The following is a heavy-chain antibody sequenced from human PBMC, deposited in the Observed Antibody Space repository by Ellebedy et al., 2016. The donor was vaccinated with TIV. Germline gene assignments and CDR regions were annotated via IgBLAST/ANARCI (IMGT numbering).Heavy chain of an antibody. CDR2: VSASGGTT. J-gene: IGHJ6*02. Sequence: GESLKISCAASEFNFGAYVMSWVRQAPGKGLEWVSGVSASGGTTSYADSVKGRFTISRDNSKNTLYLQMNSLRVEDTAIYYCAKALGEWPHCSSPSCYGEVCYYYHYYTMDVWGQGTTVTVSS. V-gene: IGHV3-23*01. CDR1: EFNFGAYV. CDR3: AKALGEWPHCSSPSCYGEVCYYYHYYTMDV. D-gene: IGHD2-2*01.